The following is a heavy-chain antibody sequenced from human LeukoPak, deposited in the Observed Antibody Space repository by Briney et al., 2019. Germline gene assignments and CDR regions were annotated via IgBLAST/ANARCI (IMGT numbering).Heavy chain of an antibody. CDR1: GFTVITND. CDR3: ARGVEPLAANTLAY. D-gene: IGHD1-14*01. J-gene: IGHJ4*02. V-gene: IGHV3-53*01. Sequence: GGSLRLSCAASGFTVITNDMTWVRQAPGKGLEWVSVLCDGNTKYADSVQGRFTISRYNSKNTLYLEMNSLSPDDTAVYYCARGVEPLAANTLAYWGQGTLVTVSS. CDR2: LCDGNT.